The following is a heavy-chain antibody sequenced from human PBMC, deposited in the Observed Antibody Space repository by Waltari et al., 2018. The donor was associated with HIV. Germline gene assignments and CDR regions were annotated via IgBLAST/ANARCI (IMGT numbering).Heavy chain of an antibody. CDR2: IYHSGST. Sequence: QVQLQESGPGLVKPSGTLSLTCAVSGDSIRDTLWWSWVRQPPGKGLEWIGEIYHSGSTNYNPSLKSRVTISVDKSKNQFSLKVSSVTAADTAVYYCASLVGGTQSVDYWGQGTLVTVSS. V-gene: IGHV4-4*02. D-gene: IGHD1-26*01. J-gene: IGHJ4*02. CDR3: ASLVGGTQSVDY. CDR1: GDSIRDTLW.